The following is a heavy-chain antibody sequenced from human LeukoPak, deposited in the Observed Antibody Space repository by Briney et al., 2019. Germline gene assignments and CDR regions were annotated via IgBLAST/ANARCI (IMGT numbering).Heavy chain of an antibody. J-gene: IGHJ5*02. CDR3: ARNKVGNWFDP. Sequence: GASVKVSCKASGYTFTGYYMHWVRQAPGQGLEWMGWINPNSGNTGYAQKFQGRVTITRNTSISTAYMELSSLRSEDTAVYYCARNKVGNWFDPWGQGTLVTVSS. V-gene: IGHV1-8*03. D-gene: IGHD5-12*01. CDR2: INPNSGNT. CDR1: GYTFTGYY.